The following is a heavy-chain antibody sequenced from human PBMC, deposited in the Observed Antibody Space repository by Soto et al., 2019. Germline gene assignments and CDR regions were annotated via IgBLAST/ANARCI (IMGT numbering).Heavy chain of an antibody. CDR1: GYSFTSYW. J-gene: IGHJ6*02. Sequence: SLKISCKGSGYSFTSYWIGWVRQMPGKGLEWMGIIYPGDSDTRYSPSFQGQVTISADKSISTAYLQWSSLKASDTAMYYCARVLVAVPAAMGYCGMDVWGQGTTVTVSS. V-gene: IGHV5-51*01. D-gene: IGHD2-2*01. CDR3: ARVLVAVPAAMGYCGMDV. CDR2: IYPGDSDT.